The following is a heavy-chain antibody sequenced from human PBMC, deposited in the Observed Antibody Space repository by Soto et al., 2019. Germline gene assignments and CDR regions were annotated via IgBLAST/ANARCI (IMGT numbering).Heavy chain of an antibody. Sequence: XSVKVSCKASGCTFIRYAVRWVRQAPGQXLDWMGWIKAANGDTKYSQKLQGRVXXTRDTSAXXAYLEVTSLRSEETAVYYCARAIAHSGYDLPDYWGQGTLVTLSS. D-gene: IGHD5-12*01. CDR3: ARAIAHSGYDLPDY. V-gene: IGHV1-3*01. J-gene: IGHJ4*02. CDR1: GCTFIRYA. CDR2: IKAANGDT.